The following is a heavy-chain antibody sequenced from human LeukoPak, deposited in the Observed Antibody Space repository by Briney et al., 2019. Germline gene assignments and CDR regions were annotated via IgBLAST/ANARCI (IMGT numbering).Heavy chain of an antibody. CDR2: IIPIFGTA. J-gene: IGHJ4*02. V-gene: IGHV1-69*05. D-gene: IGHD3-10*01. CDR1: AGTSSSYA. Sequence: SVKVSCKASAGTSSSYAISWVRQAPGQGLEWMGGIIPIFGTANCAQKFQGRVTITTDESTSTAYMELSSLRSEDTAVYYCAIGESIRYYFDYWGQGTLVTVSS. CDR3: AIGESIRYYFDY.